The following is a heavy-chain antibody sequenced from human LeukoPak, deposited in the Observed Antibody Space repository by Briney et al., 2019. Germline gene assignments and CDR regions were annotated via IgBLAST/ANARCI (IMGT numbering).Heavy chain of an antibody. V-gene: IGHV4-31*03. CDR3: ARVRELPGGETCWFDS. Sequence: SETLSLTCTVSGGSISSGGYYWSWIRQHPGKGLEWIGYIYYSGSTYYNPSLKSRVTISVDTSKNQFSLKLSSVTAADTAVYYCARVRELPGGETCWFDSWGQGTLVTVSS. CDR2: IYYSGST. J-gene: IGHJ5*01. CDR1: GGSISSGGYY. D-gene: IGHD1-26*01.